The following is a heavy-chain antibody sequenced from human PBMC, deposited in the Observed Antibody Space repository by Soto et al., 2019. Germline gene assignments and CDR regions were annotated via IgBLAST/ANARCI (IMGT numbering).Heavy chain of an antibody. D-gene: IGHD3-22*01. J-gene: IGHJ3*02. CDR1: GYTFTGYY. V-gene: IGHV1-2*02. CDR3: ARVTREYYDSSGYIDAFDI. Sequence: ASVKVSCKASGYTFTGYYMHWVRQAPGQGLEWMGWINPNSGGTNYAQKFQGRVTMTRDTSISTAYMELSRLRSDDTAVYYCARVTREYYDSSGYIDAFDIWGQGTMVPVSS. CDR2: INPNSGGT.